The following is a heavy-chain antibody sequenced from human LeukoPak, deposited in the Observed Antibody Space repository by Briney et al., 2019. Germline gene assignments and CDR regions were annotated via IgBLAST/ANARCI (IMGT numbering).Heavy chain of an antibody. Sequence: GEPLKISCKGSGYSFTSYWIGWVRQMPGKGLEWMGIIYPGDSDTRYSPSFQGQVTISADKSISTAYLQWSSLKASDTAMYYCARHRAEYCTNGVCFADWGQGTLVTVSS. CDR3: ARHRAEYCTNGVCFAD. J-gene: IGHJ4*02. V-gene: IGHV5-51*01. D-gene: IGHD2-8*01. CDR1: GYSFTSYW. CDR2: IYPGDSDT.